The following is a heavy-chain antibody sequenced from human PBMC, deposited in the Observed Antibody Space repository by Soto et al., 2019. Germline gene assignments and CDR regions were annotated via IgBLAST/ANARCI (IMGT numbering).Heavy chain of an antibody. J-gene: IGHJ3*02. D-gene: IGHD3-16*01. Sequence: GGSLRLSCAASGFTFSSYSMNWVRQAPGKGLEWVSYISSSSSTIYYADSVKGRFTISRDNAKNSLYLQMNSLRAEDTAVYYCARGEYDYIWGSYPQLGAFDIWGQGTMVTVSS. CDR2: ISSSSSTI. CDR1: GFTFSSYS. CDR3: ARGEYDYIWGSYPQLGAFDI. V-gene: IGHV3-48*01.